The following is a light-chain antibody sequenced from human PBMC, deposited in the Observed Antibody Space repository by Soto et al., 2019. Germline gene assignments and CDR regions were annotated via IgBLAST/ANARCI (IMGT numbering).Light chain of an antibody. J-gene: IGKJ5*01. CDR3: QQYDSSLSIT. Sequence: EIVLTQSPGTLSLSPGEGATLSCRASQSISSSYLARYQQKPGQAPRLLICGASSRATGIPDKFSGSGSGTDFTLTISRLEPEYFAVYYCQQYDSSLSITFGQGTRLEIK. CDR1: QSISSSY. V-gene: IGKV3-20*01. CDR2: GAS.